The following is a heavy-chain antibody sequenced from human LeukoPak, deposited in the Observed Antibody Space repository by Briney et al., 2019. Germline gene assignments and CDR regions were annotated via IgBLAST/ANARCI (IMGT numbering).Heavy chain of an antibody. CDR2: IYYSGTT. Sequence: PSETLSLTCTASGGSINSFYWSWIRQPPGKGLEWIGYIYYSGTTNYNPSLESRVTMSVDTSKNQFSLNLTSVTAADTAVYYCARQATVTTRRYAFDVWGQGTMVIVSS. V-gene: IGHV4-59*08. CDR3: ARQATVTTRRYAFDV. CDR1: GGSINSFY. D-gene: IGHD4-17*01. J-gene: IGHJ3*01.